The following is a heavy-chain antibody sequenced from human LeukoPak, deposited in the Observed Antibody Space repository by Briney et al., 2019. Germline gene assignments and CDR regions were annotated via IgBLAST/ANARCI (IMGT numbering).Heavy chain of an antibody. J-gene: IGHJ6*03. CDR2: ISYDGSNK. Sequence: HPGGSLRLSCAASGFTFSSYGMHWVRQAPGKGLEWVAVISYDGSNKYYADSVKGRFTISRDNSKNTLYLQMNSLRAEDTAVYYCAKEGLVGYDILTGYPNYYYYYMDVWGKGTTVTVSS. CDR1: GFTFSSYG. CDR3: AKEGLVGYDILTGYPNYYYYYMDV. V-gene: IGHV3-30*18. D-gene: IGHD3-9*01.